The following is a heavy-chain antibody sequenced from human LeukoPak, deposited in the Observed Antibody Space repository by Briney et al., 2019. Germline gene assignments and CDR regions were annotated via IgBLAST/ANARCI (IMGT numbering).Heavy chain of an antibody. Sequence: GGSLRLSCAASGFTFSNYWMHWVRQTPGKGLVWVSRISDDATNTNYADSVKGRFTISRDNSKNTLYLQMNSLRAEDTAVYYCVTAPYGDYYYYMDVWGKGTTVTISS. CDR1: GFTFSNYW. V-gene: IGHV3-74*01. CDR3: VTAPYGDYYYYMDV. D-gene: IGHD4-17*01. CDR2: ISDDATNT. J-gene: IGHJ6*03.